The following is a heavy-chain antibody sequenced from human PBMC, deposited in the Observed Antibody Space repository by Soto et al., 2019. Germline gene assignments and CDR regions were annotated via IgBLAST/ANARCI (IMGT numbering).Heavy chain of an antibody. CDR1: GFTFSSYA. D-gene: IGHD5-12*01. V-gene: IGHV3-30-3*01. Sequence: RGSLRLSCAASGFTFSSYAMHWVRQAPGKGLEWVAVISYDGSNKYYADSVKGRFTISRDNSKNTLYLQMNSLRAEDTAVYYCARDESRWLQSVDYWGQGTLVTVSS. J-gene: IGHJ4*02. CDR3: ARDESRWLQSVDY. CDR2: ISYDGSNK.